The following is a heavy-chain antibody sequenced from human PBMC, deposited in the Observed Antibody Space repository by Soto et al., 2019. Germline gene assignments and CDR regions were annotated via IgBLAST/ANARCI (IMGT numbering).Heavy chain of an antibody. J-gene: IGHJ6*03. CDR2: IKQDGSEK. D-gene: IGHD3-10*01. CDR3: ARDREEDAGDPLRYYYMHV. CDR1: GFTFSSYW. V-gene: IGHV3-7*01. Sequence: GGSLRLSCAASGFTFSSYWMSWVRQAPGKGLEWVANIKQDGSEKYYVDSVKGRFTISRDNAKNSLYLQMNSLRAEDTAVYYCARDREEDAGDPLRYYYMHVWXKGTTVTVS.